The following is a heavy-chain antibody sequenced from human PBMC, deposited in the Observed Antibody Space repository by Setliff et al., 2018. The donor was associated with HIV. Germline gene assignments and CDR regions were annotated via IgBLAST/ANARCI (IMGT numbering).Heavy chain of an antibody. D-gene: IGHD1-26*01. V-gene: IGHV4-34*01. Sequence: KTSETLSLTCTVDSESFSNYYWSWIRQPPGKGLEWIGEIDHGGSTRYNPSLKSRITMSVDTSKNQFSLKLSSVTAADTAVYYCARTTYGGSYFNDSWGQGTLVTVSS. CDR1: SESFSNYY. J-gene: IGHJ5*01. CDR3: ARTTYGGSYFNDS. CDR2: IDHGGST.